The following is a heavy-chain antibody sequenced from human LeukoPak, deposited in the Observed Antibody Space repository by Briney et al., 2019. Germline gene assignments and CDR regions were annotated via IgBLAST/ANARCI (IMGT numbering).Heavy chain of an antibody. CDR2: IYYSGST. CDR3: ARASIAAAEPRALDY. CDR1: GGSISSGDYY. D-gene: IGHD6-13*01. V-gene: IGHV4-30-4*01. Sequence: SETLSLTCTVSGGSISSGDYYWSWIRQPPWKGLEWIGYIYYSGSTYYNPSLKSRVTISVDTSKNQFSLKLSSVTAADTAVYYCARASIAAAEPRALDYWGQGTLVTVSS. J-gene: IGHJ4*02.